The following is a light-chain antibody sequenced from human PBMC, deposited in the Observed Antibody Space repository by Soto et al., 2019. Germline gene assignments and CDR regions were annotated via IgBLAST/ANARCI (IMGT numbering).Light chain of an antibody. CDR2: ANN. J-gene: IGLJ2*01. Sequence: QSVLTQPPSASGTPGQRVTISCSGSSSNIGGNTVNWYQQLPGTAPKVLVYANNQRPSGVPDRFSGSKSGTSASLAISGLQSEDEADYYCVAWDDSLNGPLFGEGTQLTVL. CDR1: SSNIGGNT. CDR3: VAWDDSLNGPL. V-gene: IGLV1-44*01.